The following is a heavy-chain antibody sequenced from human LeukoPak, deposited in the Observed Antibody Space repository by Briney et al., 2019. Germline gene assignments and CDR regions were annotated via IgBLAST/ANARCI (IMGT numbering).Heavy chain of an antibody. CDR2: IYYSGST. Sequence: PSETLSLTCAVSGGSISSGGYSWSWIRQPPGKGLEWIGYIYYSGSTYYNPSLKSRVTISVDTSKNQFSLKLSSVTAADTAVYYCASTSSGYYQSSLERDYWGQGTLVTVSS. CDR1: GGSISSGGYS. J-gene: IGHJ4*02. D-gene: IGHD3-22*01. V-gene: IGHV4-30-2*05. CDR3: ASTSSGYYQSSLERDY.